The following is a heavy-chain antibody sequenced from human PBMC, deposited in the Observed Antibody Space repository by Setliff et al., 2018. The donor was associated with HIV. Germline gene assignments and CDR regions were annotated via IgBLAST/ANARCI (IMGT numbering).Heavy chain of an antibody. D-gene: IGHD3-16*01. V-gene: IGHV3-33*08. J-gene: IGHJ3*02. CDR3: VRDSINYDKAFDI. CDR2: ISYDGGRK. Sequence: GGSLRLSCVTSGFTFTKYGLHWVRQAPGKGLEWVAVISYDGGRKDYAESVNGRFTISRDDSKSTLYLQMNSLRAEDTAVYYCVRDSINYDKAFDIWGQGTMVTVSS. CDR1: GFTFTKYG.